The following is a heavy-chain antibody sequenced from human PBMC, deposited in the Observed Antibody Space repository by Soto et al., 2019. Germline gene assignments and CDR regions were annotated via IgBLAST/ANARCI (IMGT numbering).Heavy chain of an antibody. CDR2: INPNSGGT. V-gene: IGHV1-2*02. CDR3: ARDQSPSSGWPGMDV. J-gene: IGHJ6*02. D-gene: IGHD6-19*01. Sequence: ASVKVSCKASGYTFTDYYMHWVRQAPGQGLEWMGWINPNSGGTNYAQKFQGRVTMTRDTSISTAYMELNRLRSDDTAVYYCARDQSPSSGWPGMDVWGQGTTVTVPS. CDR1: GYTFTDYY.